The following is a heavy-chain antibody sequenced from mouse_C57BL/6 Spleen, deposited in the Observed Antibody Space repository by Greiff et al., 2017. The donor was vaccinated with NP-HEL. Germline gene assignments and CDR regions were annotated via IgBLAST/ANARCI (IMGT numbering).Heavy chain of an antibody. D-gene: IGHD1-1*01. Sequence: VKLMESGAELVRPGTSVKVSCKASGYAFTNYLIEWVKQRPGQGLEWIGVINPGSGGTNYNEKFKGKATLTADKSSSTAYMQLSSLTSEDSAVYFCARKDYGSADYWGQGTTLTVSS. CDR2: INPGSGGT. J-gene: IGHJ2*01. V-gene: IGHV1-54*01. CDR1: GYAFTNYL. CDR3: ARKDYGSADY.